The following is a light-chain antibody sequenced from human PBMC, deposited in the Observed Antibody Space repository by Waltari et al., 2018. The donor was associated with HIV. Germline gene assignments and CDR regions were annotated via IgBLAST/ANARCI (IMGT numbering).Light chain of an antibody. CDR2: EDS. J-gene: IGLJ2*01. CDR1: ALPKKY. CDR3: YSTDSSGYPL. V-gene: IGLV3-10*01. Sequence: SYELTQPPSVSVSPGQTARITCSGDALPKKYAYWYKQKSGQAPVLVSYEDSKRPSGIPERFSGSSSGTMATLTISGAQVEDEGDYYCYSTDSSGYPLFGGGTKLTVL.